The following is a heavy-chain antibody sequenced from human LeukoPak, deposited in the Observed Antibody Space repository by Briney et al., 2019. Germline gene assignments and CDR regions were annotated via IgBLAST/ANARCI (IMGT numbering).Heavy chain of an antibody. CDR2: ISGSGGST. CDR1: GFTFSSYA. Sequence: GGSLRLSCAASGFTFSSYAMSWVRQAPGKGLEWVSGISGSGGSTYYADSVKGRFTISRDNSKNTLYLQVNSLRAEDTAVYYCAKGGKWDVTPFDYWGQGTLVTVSS. J-gene: IGHJ4*02. V-gene: IGHV3-23*01. CDR3: AKGGKWDVTPFDY. D-gene: IGHD1-26*01.